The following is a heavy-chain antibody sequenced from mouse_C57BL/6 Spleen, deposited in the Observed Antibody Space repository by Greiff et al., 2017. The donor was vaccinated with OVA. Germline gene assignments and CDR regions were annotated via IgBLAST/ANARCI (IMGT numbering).Heavy chain of an antibody. CDR3: ASVRIYYDSVFAY. J-gene: IGHJ3*01. D-gene: IGHD2-4*01. CDR1: GYTFTSYW. V-gene: IGHV1-52*01. Sequence: QVQLQQPGAELVRPGSSVKLSCKASGYTFTSYWMQWVKQRPIQGLAWIGNIDPSDSETHYNQKFKDTATLTVDQSSSTAYMQLSSLTSDDSAVYYCASVRIYYDSVFAYWGQGTLVTVSA. CDR2: IDPSDSET.